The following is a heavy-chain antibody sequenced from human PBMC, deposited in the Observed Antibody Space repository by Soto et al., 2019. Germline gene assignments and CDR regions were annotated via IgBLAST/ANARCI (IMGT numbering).Heavy chain of an antibody. V-gene: IGHV1-2*04. J-gene: IGHJ5*02. D-gene: IGHD3-22*01. CDR1: GYTFTGYY. Sequence: KVSCKASGYTFTGYYMHWVRQAPGQGLEWMGWINPNSGGTNYAQKFQGWVTMTRDTSISTAYMELSRLRSDDTAVYYCARSVGGYDSSDDWFDPWGQGTLVTVSS. CDR2: INPNSGGT. CDR3: ARSVGGYDSSDDWFDP.